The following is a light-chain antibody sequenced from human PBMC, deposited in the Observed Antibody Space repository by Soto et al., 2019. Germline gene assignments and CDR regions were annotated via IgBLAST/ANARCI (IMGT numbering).Light chain of an antibody. Sequence: QSVLTQPASVSGSPGQSMTISCTGTSSDVGSYNLVSWYQQHPGKAPKLMIYEGSKRPSGVSNRFSGSKSGNTASLTISGLQAEDEADYYCCSYAGSSTCVFGTGTKVTVL. V-gene: IGLV2-23*01. J-gene: IGLJ1*01. CDR1: SSDVGSYNL. CDR3: CSYAGSSTCV. CDR2: EGS.